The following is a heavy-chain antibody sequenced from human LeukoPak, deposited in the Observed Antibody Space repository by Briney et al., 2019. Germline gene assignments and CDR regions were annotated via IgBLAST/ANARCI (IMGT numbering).Heavy chain of an antibody. J-gene: IGHJ4*02. V-gene: IGHV3-23*01. CDR3: AKQAVSGYSYGYPYFDY. D-gene: IGHD5-18*01. Sequence: GGSLRLSCAASGFTFSSYSMNWVRQAPGKGLEWVSAISGSGGSTYYADSVKGRFTISRDNSKNTLYLQMNSLRAEDTAVYYCAKQAVSGYSYGYPYFDYWGQGTLVTVSS. CDR1: GFTFSSYS. CDR2: ISGSGGST.